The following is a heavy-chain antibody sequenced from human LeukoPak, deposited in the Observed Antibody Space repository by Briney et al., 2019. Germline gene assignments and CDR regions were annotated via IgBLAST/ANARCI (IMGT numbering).Heavy chain of an antibody. Sequence: GGSLRPSCAASGFSFRSYAMSWVRQAPGKGLEWVSAITGSGGSTYYADSVKGRFTISRDNSKNTLYLQMNSLRAEDTAVYYCAKEALGYFDYWGQGTLVTVSS. CDR1: GFSFRSYA. V-gene: IGHV3-23*01. J-gene: IGHJ4*02. CDR2: ITGSGGST. D-gene: IGHD7-27*01. CDR3: AKEALGYFDY.